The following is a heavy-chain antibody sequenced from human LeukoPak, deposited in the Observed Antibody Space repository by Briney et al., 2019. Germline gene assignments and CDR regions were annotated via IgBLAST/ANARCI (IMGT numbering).Heavy chain of an antibody. V-gene: IGHV4-4*09. D-gene: IGHD1-1*01. CDR1: GGSISSYY. CDR3: ARERPGARVQWFDP. Sequence: SETLSLTCTVSGGSISSYYWSWIRQPPGKGLEWIGYIYTSGSTNYNPSLKSRVTISVDTSKNQFSLKLSSVTAADTAVYYCARERPGARVQWFDPRGQGTLVTVSS. J-gene: IGHJ5*02. CDR2: IYTSGST.